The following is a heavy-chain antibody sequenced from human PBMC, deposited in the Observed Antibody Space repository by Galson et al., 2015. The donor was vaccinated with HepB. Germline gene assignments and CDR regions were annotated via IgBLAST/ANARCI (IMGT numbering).Heavy chain of an antibody. CDR2: ISAYNGNT. J-gene: IGHJ4*02. Sequence: SVKVSCKASGYTFTSYAMHWVRQAPGQGLEWMGWISAYNGNTNYAQKLQGRVTITTDTSTSTAYMELRSLRSDDTAVYYCARDLRHYDFWSGYYRGPSGYWGQGTLVTVSS. CDR1: GYTFTSYA. CDR3: ARDLRHYDFWSGYYRGPSGY. V-gene: IGHV1-18*01. D-gene: IGHD3-3*01.